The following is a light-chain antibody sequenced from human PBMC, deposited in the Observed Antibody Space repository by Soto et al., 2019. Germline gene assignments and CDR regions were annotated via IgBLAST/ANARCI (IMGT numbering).Light chain of an antibody. V-gene: IGKV3-15*01. Sequence: EIVITQSTATLSGSPGERATLSCRASQSVSSNLAWYQQKPGQAPRLLIYGASTRATGIPARFSGSGSGTEFILTISSLQSEDFAVYYCHEYNTWPWTFGQGTKVDIK. CDR1: QSVSSN. CDR2: GAS. CDR3: HEYNTWPWT. J-gene: IGKJ1*01.